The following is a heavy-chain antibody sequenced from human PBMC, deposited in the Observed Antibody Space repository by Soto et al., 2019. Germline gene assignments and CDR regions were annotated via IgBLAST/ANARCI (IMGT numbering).Heavy chain of an antibody. Sequence: SVKVSCKASGGTFSSYAISWVRQAPGQGLEWMGGIIPIFGTANYAQKFQGRVTITADESTSTAYMELSSVRSEDTAVYYCARLAGGSGWYNGQDYWGQGTLVTVSS. V-gene: IGHV1-69*13. CDR1: GGTFSSYA. D-gene: IGHD6-19*01. CDR3: ARLAGGSGWYNGQDY. J-gene: IGHJ4*02. CDR2: IIPIFGTA.